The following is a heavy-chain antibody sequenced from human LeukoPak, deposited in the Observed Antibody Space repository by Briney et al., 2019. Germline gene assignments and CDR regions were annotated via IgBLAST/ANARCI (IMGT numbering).Heavy chain of an antibody. D-gene: IGHD3-10*01. V-gene: IGHV1-69*13. CDR1: GGTLSSYA. J-gene: IGHJ3*02. Sequence: GASVKVSCKASGGTLSSYAISWVRQAPGQGLEWMGGIIPIFGTANYAQKFQGRVTITADESTSTAYMELSSLRSEDTAVYYCARVEAYYAFDIWGQGTMVTVSS. CDR3: ARVEAYYAFDI. CDR2: IIPIFGTA.